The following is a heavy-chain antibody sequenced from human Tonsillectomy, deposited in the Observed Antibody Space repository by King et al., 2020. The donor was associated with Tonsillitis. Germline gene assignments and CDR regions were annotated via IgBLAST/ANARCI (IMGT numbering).Heavy chain of an antibody. J-gene: IGHJ4*02. V-gene: IGHV3-21*01. Sequence: EVQLVESGGGLVKPGGSLRLSCAASGFTFSSYSMNWVRQAPEKGLEWVSSISSSSSYIYYADSVKGRFTISRDNSNNSLYLEMNSLRAEDTAIYYCARDQHLIRWGQGTLVTVSS. CDR1: GFTFSSYS. CDR3: ARDQHLIR. D-gene: IGHD2-21*01. CDR2: ISSSSSYI.